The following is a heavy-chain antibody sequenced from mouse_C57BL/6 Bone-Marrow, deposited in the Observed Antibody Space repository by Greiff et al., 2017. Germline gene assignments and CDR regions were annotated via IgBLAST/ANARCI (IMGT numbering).Heavy chain of an antibody. V-gene: IGHV5-6*01. CDR1: GFTFSSYG. D-gene: IGHD4-1*01. J-gene: IGHJ3*01. CDR2: ISSGGSYT. Sequence: EVQVVESGGDLVKPGGSLKLSCAASGFTFSSYGMSWVRQTPDKRLEWVATISSGGSYTYYPDSVKGRFTISRDNAKNTLYLQLSSLKSEDTAMYYCARRGLGPWFDYWGQGTLVTVSA. CDR3: ARRGLGPWFDY.